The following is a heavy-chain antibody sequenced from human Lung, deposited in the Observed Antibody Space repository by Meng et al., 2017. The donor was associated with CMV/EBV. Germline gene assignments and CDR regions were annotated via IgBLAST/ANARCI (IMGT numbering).Heavy chain of an antibody. CDR3: AGRGPYGRVLNV. J-gene: IGHJ3*01. Sequence: SXXVSCKASGGTSNTNTFNWERQAPGRGLEWMGGIIPYLDESNYAQTFQGRLTITSDRSTAAFMELTSLRSEDTAVYFCAGRGPYGRVLNVWGQGTGVTVSS. D-gene: IGHD3-10*01. V-gene: IGHV1-69*10. CDR2: IIPYLDES. CDR1: GGTSNTNT.